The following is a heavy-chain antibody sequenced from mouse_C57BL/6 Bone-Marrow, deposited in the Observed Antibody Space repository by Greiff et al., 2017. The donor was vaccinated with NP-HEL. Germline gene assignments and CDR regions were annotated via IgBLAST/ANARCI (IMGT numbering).Heavy chain of an antibody. CDR1: GFSLTSYG. D-gene: IGHD2-3*01. V-gene: IGHV2-5*01. J-gene: IGHJ3*01. CDR2: IWSGGST. Sequence: QVQLKQSGPGLVQPSQSLSITCTVSGFSLTSYGLHWVRQSPGKGLEWLGVIWSGGSTDYNAAFMSRLSITKDNSKSQVFFKMNSMQADDTAIYYCAKKGPIYDGYYGFAYWGQGTLVTVSA. CDR3: AKKGPIYDGYYGFAY.